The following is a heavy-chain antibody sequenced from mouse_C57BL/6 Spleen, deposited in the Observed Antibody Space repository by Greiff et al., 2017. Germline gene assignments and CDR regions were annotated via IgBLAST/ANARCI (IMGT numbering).Heavy chain of an antibody. CDR3: ARSFDY. V-gene: IGHV1-82*01. Sequence: VQRVESGPELVKPGASVKISCKASGYAFSSSWMNWVKQRPGKGLEWIGRIYPGDGDTNYNGKFKGKATLTADKSSSTASMQLSSLTSEDSAVYFCARSFDYWGQGTTLTVSS. CDR2: IYPGDGDT. CDR1: GYAFSSSW. J-gene: IGHJ2*01.